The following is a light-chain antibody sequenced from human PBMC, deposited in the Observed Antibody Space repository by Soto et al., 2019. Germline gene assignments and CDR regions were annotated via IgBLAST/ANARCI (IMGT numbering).Light chain of an antibody. CDR1: SGDVGSYNL. J-gene: IGLJ1*01. Sequence: QSALTQPASVSGSPGQSITISCTGTSGDVGSYNLVSWYQQHPNKAPKLMIYEDTKRPSGVSDRFSGSTSGNTASLTISCLHAEADADYSCCPSARSISFNVFGTGTNLTVL. CDR3: CPSARSISFNV. V-gene: IGLV2-23*01. CDR2: EDT.